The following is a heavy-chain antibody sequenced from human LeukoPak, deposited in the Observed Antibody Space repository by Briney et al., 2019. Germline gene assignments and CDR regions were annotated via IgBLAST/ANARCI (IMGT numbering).Heavy chain of an antibody. CDR3: ARNWGSREQPYSKTKYYYYYMDV. V-gene: IGHV1-2*02. D-gene: IGHD1-26*01. Sequence: ASVKVSCKVSGYTFTGYYMHWVRQAPGQGLEWMGWINPNSGGTNYAQKFQGRVTMTRDTSISTAYMELSRLRSDDTAVYYCARNWGSREQPYSKTKYYYYYMDVWGKGTTVTVSS. J-gene: IGHJ6*03. CDR2: INPNSGGT. CDR1: GYTFTGYY.